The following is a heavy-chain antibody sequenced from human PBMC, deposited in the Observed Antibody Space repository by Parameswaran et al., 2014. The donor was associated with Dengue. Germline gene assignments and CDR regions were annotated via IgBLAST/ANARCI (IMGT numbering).Heavy chain of an antibody. D-gene: IGHD3-3*01. V-gene: IGHV3-23*01. Sequence: RWIRQPPGKRLEWVSAISGSGGSTYHADSVKGRFTISRDNSKNTLYLQMNSLRAEDTAVYYCAKVPYYDFWSRSPFDYWGQGTLVTVSS. J-gene: IGHJ4*02. CDR2: ISGSGGST. CDR3: AKVPYYDFWSRSPFDY.